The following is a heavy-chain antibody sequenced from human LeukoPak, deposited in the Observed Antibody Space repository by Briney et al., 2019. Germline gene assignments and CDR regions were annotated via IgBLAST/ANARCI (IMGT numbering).Heavy chain of an antibody. CDR1: GFTFSSYS. D-gene: IGHD3-22*01. CDR2: LSSSSSYI. J-gene: IGHJ3*02. V-gene: IGHV3-21*01. Sequence: PGGSLRLSCAASGFTFSSYSLNWVRPAPGEGRGWVSSLSSSSSYIYYADSVKGRFTISRDNAKNSLYLQMNSLRAEDTAVYYCARPYDSSGYYHAFDIWGQGTMVTVSS. CDR3: ARPYDSSGYYHAFDI.